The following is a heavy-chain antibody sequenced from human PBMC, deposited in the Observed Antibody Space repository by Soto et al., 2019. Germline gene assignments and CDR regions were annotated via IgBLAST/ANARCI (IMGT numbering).Heavy chain of an antibody. CDR1: GYTFASYG. Sequence: GASVKVSCKASGYTFASYGISWVRQAPGQGLEWMGWISAYSGNTNYAQKLQGRVTMTTDTPTSTAYLDLRSLRSDDTAVYYCARAHCGGDCPFDFWGQGTLVTVSS. D-gene: IGHD2-21*02. V-gene: IGHV1-18*01. J-gene: IGHJ4*02. CDR3: ARAHCGGDCPFDF. CDR2: ISAYSGNT.